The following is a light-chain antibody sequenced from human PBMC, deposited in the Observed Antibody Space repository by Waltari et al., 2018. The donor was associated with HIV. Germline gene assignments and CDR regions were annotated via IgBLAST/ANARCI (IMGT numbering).Light chain of an antibody. J-gene: IGKJ1*01. CDR3: QQYNTSPWT. CDR2: KAS. V-gene: IGKV1-5*03. CDR1: QRISSW. Sequence: DIQMTQSPSTLSASLGDRVTITCRASQRISSWLAWYQQKPGKAPNLLIYKASSLESGVPSRFSGSGSGTEFTLTISSLQPDDFATYYCQQYNTSPWTFGQGTKVEVK.